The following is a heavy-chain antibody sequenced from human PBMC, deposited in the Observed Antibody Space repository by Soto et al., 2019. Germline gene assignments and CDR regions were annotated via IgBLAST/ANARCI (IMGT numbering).Heavy chain of an antibody. CDR1: GESLSGYY. CDR3: ARGPSRVLMVYAIMRLYGMDV. V-gene: IGHV4-34*01. J-gene: IGHJ6*01. CDR2: INHSGST. Sequence: SETLSLTRAVSGESLSGYYWRWIRQHPGKGLEWIGEINHSGSTNYNPSLKSRVTISVDTSKNQFSLKLSSVTAADTAVYYCARGPSRVLMVYAIMRLYGMDVWGQGTTVTVS. D-gene: IGHD2-8*01.